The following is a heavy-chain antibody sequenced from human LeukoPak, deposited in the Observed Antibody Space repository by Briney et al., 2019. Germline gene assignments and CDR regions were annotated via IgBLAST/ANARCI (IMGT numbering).Heavy chain of an antibody. CDR2: LSYDGDNK. D-gene: IGHD6-13*01. Sequence: GGSLRLSCAASGFTSSRYVMIWVRQAPGKGLQWVSTLSYDGDNKYYVDSVKGRFTISRDNSKNTLYLQMNSLSAEDTAVYYCARAGGQLLHGFGYFEYWGQGTLVTVSS. CDR3: ARAGGQLLHGFGYFEY. J-gene: IGHJ4*02. V-gene: IGHV3-30*04. CDR1: GFTSSRYV.